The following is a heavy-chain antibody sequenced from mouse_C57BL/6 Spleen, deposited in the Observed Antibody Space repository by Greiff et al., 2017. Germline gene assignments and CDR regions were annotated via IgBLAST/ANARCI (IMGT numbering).Heavy chain of an antibody. CDR3: ARDDGNYEAWFAY. V-gene: IGHV3-1*01. J-gene: IGHJ3*01. D-gene: IGHD2-1*01. CDR1: GYSITSGYD. CDR2: ISYSGST. Sequence: EVQLQESGPGMVKPSQSLSLTCTVTGYSITSGYDWHWIRHFPGNKLEWMGYISYSGSTNYNPSLKSRISITHDTSKNHFFLKLNSVTTEDTATYYCARDDGNYEAWFAYWGQGTLVTVSA.